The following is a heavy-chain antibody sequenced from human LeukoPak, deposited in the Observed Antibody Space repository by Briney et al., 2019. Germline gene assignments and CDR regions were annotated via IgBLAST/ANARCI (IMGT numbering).Heavy chain of an antibody. D-gene: IGHD1-26*01. CDR2: IYTSGST. Sequence: SETLSLTCTVSGGSISSYYWSWIRQPAGKGLEWIGRIYTSGSTNYNPSLKSRVTMSVDTSKNQFSLKLSSVTAADTAVYYCGRELSTGELLSAFDYGGQGTLVTVSS. CDR1: GGSISSYY. J-gene: IGHJ4*02. V-gene: IGHV4-4*07. CDR3: GRELSTGELLSAFDY.